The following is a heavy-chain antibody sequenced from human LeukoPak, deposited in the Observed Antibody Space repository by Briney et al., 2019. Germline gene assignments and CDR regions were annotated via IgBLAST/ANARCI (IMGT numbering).Heavy chain of an antibody. CDR2: IRYDGSNK. D-gene: IGHD6-19*01. V-gene: IGHV3-30*02. CDR3: AKSGYSSGWYFDWFDP. Sequence: GGSLRLSCAASGFTFSSYGMHWVRQAPGKGLEWVAFIRYDGSNKYYADSVKGRFTISRDNSKNTLYLQMNSLRAEDTAVYYSAKSGYSSGWYFDWFDPWGQGTLVTVSS. CDR1: GFTFSSYG. J-gene: IGHJ5*02.